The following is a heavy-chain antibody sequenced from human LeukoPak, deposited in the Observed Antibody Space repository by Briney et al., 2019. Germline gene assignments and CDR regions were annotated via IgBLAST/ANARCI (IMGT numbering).Heavy chain of an antibody. J-gene: IGHJ3*02. Sequence: SVKVSCKASGGTFSSYAISWVRQAPGQGLEWMGGIIPIFGTANYAQKFQCRVTITTDESTSTAYMELSSLRSEDTAVYYCARDIMITFGGVIVNSAFDIWGQGTMVTVSS. V-gene: IGHV1-69*05. CDR1: GGTFSSYA. D-gene: IGHD3-16*02. CDR3: ARDIMITFGGVIVNSAFDI. CDR2: IIPIFGTA.